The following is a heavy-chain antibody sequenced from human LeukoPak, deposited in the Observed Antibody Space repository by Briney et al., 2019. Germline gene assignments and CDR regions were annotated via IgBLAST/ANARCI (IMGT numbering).Heavy chain of an antibody. CDR3: ARDKRKWEHQKRKEPQNYYGMDV. Sequence: PSETLSLTCAVYGGSFSGYYWSWIRQPPGKGLEWIGEINHSGSTNYNPSLKSRVTISVDTSKNQFSLKLSSVTAADTAVYYCARDKRKWEHQKRKEPQNYYGMDVWGQGTTVTVSS. CDR1: GGSFSGYY. J-gene: IGHJ6*02. V-gene: IGHV4-34*01. CDR2: INHSGST. D-gene: IGHD1-26*01.